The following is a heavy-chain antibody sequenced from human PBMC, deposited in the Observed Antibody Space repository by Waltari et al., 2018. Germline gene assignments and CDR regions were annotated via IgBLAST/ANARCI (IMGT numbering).Heavy chain of an antibody. D-gene: IGHD2-15*01. V-gene: IGHV1-69-2*01. CDR3: ATDRLSH. J-gene: IGHJ4*02. Sequence: DVQLVQSGAEVKKPGATVKISCKISGFTFTDYYIHWVQQAPGKGLKWVGLVDLEDGETVYAVNCPGRVTITADTSTDTAYMVLSSLRSEDTAVYYCATDRLSHWGQGTLVTVSS. CDR2: VDLEDGET. CDR1: GFTFTDYY.